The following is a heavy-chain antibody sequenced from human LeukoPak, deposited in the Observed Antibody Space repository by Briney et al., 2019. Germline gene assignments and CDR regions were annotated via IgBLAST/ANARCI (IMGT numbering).Heavy chain of an antibody. CDR2: ISRTTTYI. Sequence: PGGSLRLSCAASGFTLSYFGMNWVRQAPGKGLEWVSSISRTTTYIYYADSVKGRFTISRDNAKNSLYLQMNSLRAEDTAVYYCAELGITMIGGVWGKGTTVTISS. D-gene: IGHD3-10*02. J-gene: IGHJ6*04. V-gene: IGHV3-21*01. CDR1: GFTLSYFG. CDR3: AELGITMIGGV.